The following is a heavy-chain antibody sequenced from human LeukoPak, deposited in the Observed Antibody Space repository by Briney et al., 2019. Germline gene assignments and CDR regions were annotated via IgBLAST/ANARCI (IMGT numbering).Heavy chain of an antibody. CDR1: GFTFSNAW. V-gene: IGHV3-21*01. CDR2: ISSSSSYI. D-gene: IGHD3-22*01. CDR3: ARDAYYDSSGYYYPFDY. Sequence: PGGSLRLSCAASGFTFSNAWMSWVRQAPGKGLEWVSSISSSSSYIYYADSVKGRFTISRDNAKNSLYLQMNSLRAEDTAVYYCARDAYYDSSGYYYPFDYWGQGTLVTVSS. J-gene: IGHJ4*02.